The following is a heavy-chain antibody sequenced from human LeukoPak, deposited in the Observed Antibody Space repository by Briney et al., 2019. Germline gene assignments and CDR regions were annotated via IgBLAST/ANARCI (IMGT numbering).Heavy chain of an antibody. D-gene: IGHD2-21*01. Sequence: ASVKVSCKASGYTFASCDINWVRRATGQGLEWMGWMNPNSGNTGYGQSFQGRITMTRDISIGTAYMELSNLTSEDTAIYYCTRGSCGLRDNWGQGTLVTVSA. CDR2: MNPNSGNT. CDR1: GYTFASCD. CDR3: TRGSCGLRDN. J-gene: IGHJ4*02. V-gene: IGHV1-8*01.